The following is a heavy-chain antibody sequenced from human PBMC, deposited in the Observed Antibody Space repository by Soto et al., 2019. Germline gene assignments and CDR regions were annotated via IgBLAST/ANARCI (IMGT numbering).Heavy chain of an antibody. Sequence: AASVKVSCKASGYTFTSYGISWVRQAPGQGLEWMGWISAYNGNTNYAQKLQGRVTMTTDTSTSTAYMELRSLRSDDTAVYYCARDREYSSGWCLDYWGQGTLVTVSS. CDR2: ISAYNGNT. J-gene: IGHJ4*02. CDR1: GYTFTSYG. V-gene: IGHV1-18*01. D-gene: IGHD6-19*01. CDR3: ARDREYSSGWCLDY.